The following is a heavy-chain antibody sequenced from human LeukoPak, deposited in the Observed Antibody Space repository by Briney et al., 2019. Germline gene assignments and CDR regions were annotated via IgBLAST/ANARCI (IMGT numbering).Heavy chain of an antibody. CDR2: INPSGGST. D-gene: IGHD6-6*01. V-gene: IGHV1-46*01. J-gene: IGHJ5*02. CDR3: ARESSRWEYSSSSPRWFDP. Sequence: GASVKVSCKASGYTFTNYYMHWVRQAPGQGLEWMGIINPSGGSTSYAQKFQGRVTMTRDTSTSTAYMDLSSLRSEDTAVYYCARESSRWEYSSSSPRWFDPWGQGTLVTVSS. CDR1: GYTFTNYY.